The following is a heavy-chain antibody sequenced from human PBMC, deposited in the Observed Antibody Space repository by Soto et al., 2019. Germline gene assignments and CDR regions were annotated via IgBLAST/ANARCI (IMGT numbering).Heavy chain of an antibody. CDR1: GGSISSYY. Sequence: ETLSLTCTVSGGSISSYYWSWIRQPAGKGLEWIGRIYTSGSTNYNPSLKSRVTMSVDTSKNQFSLKLSSVTAADTAMYYCARDHTDLYYYYGMDVWGQGTTVTLSS. CDR2: IYTSGST. V-gene: IGHV4-4*07. J-gene: IGHJ6*02. D-gene: IGHD4-17*01. CDR3: ARDHTDLYYYYGMDV.